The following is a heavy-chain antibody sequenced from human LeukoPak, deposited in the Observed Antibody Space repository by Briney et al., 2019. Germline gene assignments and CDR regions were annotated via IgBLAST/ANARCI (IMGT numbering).Heavy chain of an antibody. V-gene: IGHV3-11*01. CDR2: ISSSGSTI. CDR3: AKDPYSGSYYDY. Sequence: GGSLRLSCAASGFTFSDYYMSWIRQAPGKGLEWVSYISSSGSTIYYADSVKGRFTISRDNAKNSLYLQMNSLRADDTAVYYCAKDPYSGSYYDYWGQGTLVTVSS. D-gene: IGHD1-26*01. J-gene: IGHJ4*02. CDR1: GFTFSDYY.